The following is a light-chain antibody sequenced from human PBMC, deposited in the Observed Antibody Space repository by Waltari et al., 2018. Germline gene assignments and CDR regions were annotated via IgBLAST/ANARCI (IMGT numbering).Light chain of an antibody. CDR2: GDD. Sequence: NFLLTQPHSVSESPGKTVTISCTRSSGSIATDYVQWYRQRPGSTPTTVYYGDDPRPPGVPDRFSGSIDSSYNSASLTISGLKTEDEADYYCHSYDSSPFWVFGGGTKLTVL. V-gene: IGLV6-57*01. CDR1: SGSIATDY. CDR3: HSYDSSPFWV. J-gene: IGLJ3*02.